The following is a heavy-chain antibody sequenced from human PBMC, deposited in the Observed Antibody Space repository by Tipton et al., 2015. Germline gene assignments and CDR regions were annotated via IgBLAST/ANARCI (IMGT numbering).Heavy chain of an antibody. CDR1: GGSISSGDYY. D-gene: IGHD3-3*01. J-gene: IGHJ5*02. CDR3: ARTHRPGAGVIWFDP. Sequence: TLSLTCTVSGGSISSGDYYWSWIRQPPGKGLEWIGYIYYSGSTYYNPSLKSRVTISVDTSKNQFSLRLSSVTAADTAVYYCARTHRPGAGVIWFDPWGQGTLVIVSS. CDR2: IYYSGST. V-gene: IGHV4-30-4*01.